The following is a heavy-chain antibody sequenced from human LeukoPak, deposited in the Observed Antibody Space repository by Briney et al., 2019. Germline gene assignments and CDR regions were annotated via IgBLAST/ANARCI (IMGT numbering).Heavy chain of an antibody. J-gene: IGHJ4*02. CDR1: GYIFTDYY. CDR3: ARDQYDYVWGSYRPYFDY. D-gene: IGHD3-16*02. V-gene: IGHV1-18*04. CDR2: INPYNGNT. Sequence: ASVKVSCKASGYIFTDYYMHWVRQAPGQGLEWMGWINPYNGNTNYAQKVQGRVTMTTDTSTRTAYMELRGLRSDDTAVFYCARDQYDYVWGSYRPYFDYWGQGTLVTVSS.